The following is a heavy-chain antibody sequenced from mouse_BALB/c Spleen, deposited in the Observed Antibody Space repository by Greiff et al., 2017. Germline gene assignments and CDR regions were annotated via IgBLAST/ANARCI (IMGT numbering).Heavy chain of an antibody. J-gene: IGHJ2*01. CDR1: GFNFNDTY. CDR3: ARVEGNYYFDY. Sequence: EVQLQQSGAELVKPGASVKLSCTASGFNFNDTYMHWVKQRPEQGLEWIGRIDPANGNTKYDPKFQGKATITADTSSNTAYLQRSSLTSEAAADYCCARVEGNYYFDYWGQGTTLTVSS. D-gene: IGHD2-1*01. CDR2: IDPANGNT. V-gene: IGHV14-3*02.